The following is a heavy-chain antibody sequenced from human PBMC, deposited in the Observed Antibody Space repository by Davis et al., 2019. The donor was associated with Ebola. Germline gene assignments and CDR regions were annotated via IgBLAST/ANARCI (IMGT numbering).Heavy chain of an antibody. CDR3: ATRELLHSKSDS. V-gene: IGHV5-51*01. CDR1: GYRFTKYW. D-gene: IGHD1-26*01. J-gene: IGHJ4*02. Sequence: GESLKISCKGSGYRFTKYWIGWVRQMPGKGLEWMGIIYPDDSDTRYSPSFQGQVTISADKSINTAYLQWSSLKASDTAMYYCATRELLHSKSDSWGQGTLVIVSS. CDR2: IYPDDSDT.